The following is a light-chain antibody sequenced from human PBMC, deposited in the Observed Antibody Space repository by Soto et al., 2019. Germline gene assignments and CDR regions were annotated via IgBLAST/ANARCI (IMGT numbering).Light chain of an antibody. CDR1: SSDVGGYNY. Sequence: QSALTQPASVSGSPGQSITISCTGTSSDVGGYNYVSWYQQHPGKAPKLMIYDVSIRPSGVSYRFSGSKSGNTASLTISGLQAEDEADYYCNSYTRSSTVIFGGGTKLTVL. J-gene: IGLJ2*01. CDR3: NSYTRSSTVI. CDR2: DVS. V-gene: IGLV2-14*01.